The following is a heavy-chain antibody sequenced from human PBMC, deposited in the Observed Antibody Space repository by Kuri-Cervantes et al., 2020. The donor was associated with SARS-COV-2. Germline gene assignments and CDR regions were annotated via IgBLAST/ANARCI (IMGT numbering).Heavy chain of an antibody. J-gene: IGHJ5*02. CDR3: ARDLPYDFWSGYSTGPNWFDP. CDR1: GFTFSDYY. V-gene: IGHV3-11*04. CDR2: ISSSGSTI. D-gene: IGHD3-3*01. Sequence: GGSLRLSCAASGFTFSDYYMSWIRQAPGKGLEWVSYISSSGSTIYYADSVKGRFTISRDNAKNSLHLQMNSLRDEDTAVYYCARDLPYDFWSGYSTGPNWFDPWGQGTLVTVSS.